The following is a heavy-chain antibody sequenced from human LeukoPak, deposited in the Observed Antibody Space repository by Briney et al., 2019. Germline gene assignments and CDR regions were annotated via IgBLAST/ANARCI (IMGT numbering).Heavy chain of an antibody. D-gene: IGHD4-23*01. V-gene: IGHV3-11*04. Sequence: GGSLRLSCAASGFIFSDYYMTWIRQAPGKGLEWISYITTNGASTYYATSVKGRFTISRDNAQNSLFLQMNSLRAEDTAVYYCARTFRGGSLITVAHFDYWGQGTLVTVSS. CDR3: ARTFRGGSLITVAHFDY. CDR2: ITTNGAST. J-gene: IGHJ4*02. CDR1: GFIFSDYY.